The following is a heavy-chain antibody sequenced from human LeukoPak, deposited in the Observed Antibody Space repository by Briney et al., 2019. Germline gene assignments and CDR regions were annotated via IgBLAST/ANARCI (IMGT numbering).Heavy chain of an antibody. D-gene: IGHD3-22*01. J-gene: IGHJ3*02. CDR2: ISYDGSNK. CDR3: ARGGDIVVVITGAFDI. Sequence: GGSLRLSCAASGFTFSSYAMHWVRQAPGKGLEWVAVISYDGSNKYYADSVKGRFTISRDNFKNTLYLQMNSLRAEDTAVYYCARGGDIVVVITGAFDIWGQGTMVTVSS. V-gene: IGHV3-30-3*01. CDR1: GFTFSSYA.